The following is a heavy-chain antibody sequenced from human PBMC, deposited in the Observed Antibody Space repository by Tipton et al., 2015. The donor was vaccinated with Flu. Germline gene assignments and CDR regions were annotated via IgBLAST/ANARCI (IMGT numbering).Heavy chain of an antibody. D-gene: IGHD3-9*01. CDR2: ISGSGGST. CDR3: AKVKGRGIYDILTGYFDY. J-gene: IGHJ4*02. CDR1: GFTFSSYA. Sequence: SLRLSCAASGFTFSSYAMSWVRQAPGKGLEWVSAISGSGGSTYYADSVKGRFTISRDNSKNTLYLQMNSLRAEDTAVYYCAKVKGRGIYDILTGYFDYWGRGTLVTVSS. V-gene: IGHV3-23*01.